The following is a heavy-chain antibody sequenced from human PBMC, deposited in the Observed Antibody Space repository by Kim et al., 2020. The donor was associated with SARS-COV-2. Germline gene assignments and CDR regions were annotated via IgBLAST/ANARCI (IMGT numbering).Heavy chain of an antibody. CDR1: GGSISSGGYY. CDR3: ARAPSYCGGDCSYSRDAFDI. D-gene: IGHD2-21*02. CDR2: IYYSGST. Sequence: SETLSLTCTVSGGSISSGGYYWSWIRQYPGKGLEWIGYIYYSGSTYYNPSLKSRVTISVDTSKNQFSLKLSSVTAADTAVYYCARAPSYCGGDCSYSRDAFDIWGQGTMVTVSS. V-gene: IGHV4-31*03. J-gene: IGHJ3*02.